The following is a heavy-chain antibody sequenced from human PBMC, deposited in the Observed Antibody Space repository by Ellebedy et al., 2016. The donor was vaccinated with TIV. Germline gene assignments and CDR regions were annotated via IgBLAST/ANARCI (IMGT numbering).Heavy chain of an antibody. J-gene: IGHJ4*02. CDR1: GGSLSGYY. CDR2: IYHSGRT. CDR3: ARGGGY. Sequence: MPSETLSLTCAVYGGSLSGYYWSWIRQPPGKGLEWIGEIYHSGRTNYNASPKSRVTISVDTSKNQFSLKLHSVTAADTAVYYCARGGGYWGQGTLVTVSS. V-gene: IGHV4-34*01.